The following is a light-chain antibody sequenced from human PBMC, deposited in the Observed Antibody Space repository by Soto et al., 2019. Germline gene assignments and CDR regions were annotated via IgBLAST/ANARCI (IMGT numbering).Light chain of an antibody. CDR1: SSDIGGHNY. J-gene: IGLJ3*02. CDR3: SSYTNNQRL. V-gene: IGLV2-14*01. CDR2: EVN. Sequence: QSALTQPASVSGSPGQSITISCTGTSSDIGGHNYVSWYQQHPGKAPKLMIYEVNNPPSGVSSRFSGSKSGNTSSLTISGLQAEDEGDYYCSSYTNNQRLFGGGTQLTVL.